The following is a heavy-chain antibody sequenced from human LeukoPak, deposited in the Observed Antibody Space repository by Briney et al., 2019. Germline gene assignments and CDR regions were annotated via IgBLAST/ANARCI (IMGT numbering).Heavy chain of an antibody. CDR1: GFTFSSYW. Sequence: GGALRLSCAASGFTFSSYWMGWVRQAPGKGLEWGANIKQDGSEKYYVDSVKGRFTTYRDNAKNSLYLQMNSLRAEDTAVYYCARDMTTYNIVVYALKNHYGMDVWGQGTTVTVSS. CDR3: ARDMTTYNIVVYALKNHYGMDV. CDR2: IKQDGSEK. V-gene: IGHV3-7*05. J-gene: IGHJ6*02. D-gene: IGHD2-8*02.